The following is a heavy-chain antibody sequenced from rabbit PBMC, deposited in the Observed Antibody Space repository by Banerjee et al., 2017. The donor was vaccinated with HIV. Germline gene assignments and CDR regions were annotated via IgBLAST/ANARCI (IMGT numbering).Heavy chain of an antibody. J-gene: IGHJ4*01. D-gene: IGHD7-1*01. CDR1: GFPLSSSYW. Sequence: QEQLVESGGGLVQPEGSLTLTCTASGFPLSSSYWMCWVRQAPGKGLEWIGCISTSTGSTTYASWAKGRFTISKTSSTTVTLQMTNLTGADTATYFCARDAGYAGYHFNLWGQGTLVTVS. CDR2: ISTSTGST. V-gene: IGHV1S45*01. CDR3: ARDAGYAGYHFNL.